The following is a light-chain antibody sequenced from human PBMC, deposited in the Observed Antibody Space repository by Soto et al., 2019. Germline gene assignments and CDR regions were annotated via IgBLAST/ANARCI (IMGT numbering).Light chain of an antibody. V-gene: IGKV3-11*01. Sequence: EIVLTQSPGTLSFSPGERATLSCRASQSVSSYLAWYQQKPGQAPRLLIYDASNRATSIPARFSGSGSGTNFTLTISSLEREDFAVYYCQQYGSSPWTFGQGTKVDIK. J-gene: IGKJ1*01. CDR3: QQYGSSPWT. CDR1: QSVSSY. CDR2: DAS.